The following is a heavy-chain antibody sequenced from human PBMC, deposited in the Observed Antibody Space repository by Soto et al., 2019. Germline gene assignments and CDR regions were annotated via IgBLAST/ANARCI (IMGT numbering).Heavy chain of an antibody. CDR3: AIDANTAFSFDI. Sequence: QVQLVESGGGVVQPGRSLRLSCAASGFTFSSYAMHWVRQAPGKGLEWVAVISYDGSNKYYADSVKGRVTISRDNSKNTRYLQMNSRSAEDTAVYYCAIDANTAFSFDIWGHGTMVTVSS. CDR1: GFTFSSYA. J-gene: IGHJ3*02. V-gene: IGHV3-30-3*01. CDR2: ISYDGSNK.